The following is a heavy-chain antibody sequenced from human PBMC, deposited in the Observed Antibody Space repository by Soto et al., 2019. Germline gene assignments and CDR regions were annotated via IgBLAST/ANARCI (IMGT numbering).Heavy chain of an antibody. CDR3: ARDSGVTGTGGLFDY. CDR1: GASISSYY. D-gene: IGHD1-20*01. Sequence: QVQLQESGPGLVKPSETLSLTCTVSGASISSYYWSWIRQPPGKGLEWIGYLHYSGTTNYNPSLKSRVTTSVDTYKNQFSLRLSSVTASDTAVYYCARDSGVTGTGGLFDYWGQGTLVTVSS. CDR2: LHYSGTT. J-gene: IGHJ4*02. V-gene: IGHV4-59*01.